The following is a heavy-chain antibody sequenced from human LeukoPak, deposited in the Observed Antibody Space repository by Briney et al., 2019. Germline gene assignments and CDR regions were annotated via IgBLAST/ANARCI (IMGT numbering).Heavy chain of an antibody. V-gene: IGHV1-8*02. D-gene: IGHD3-22*01. J-gene: IGHJ4*02. CDR2: MNPNSGNT. Sequence: ASVKVSCKASGYTFTSYGISWVRQAPGQGLEWMGWMNPNSGNTGYAQKFQGRVTMTRNTSISTAYMELSSLRSEDTAVYYCARRYFLPGYYYDSSGYPYDYWGQGTLVTVSS. CDR1: GYTFTSYG. CDR3: ARRYFLPGYYYDSSGYPYDY.